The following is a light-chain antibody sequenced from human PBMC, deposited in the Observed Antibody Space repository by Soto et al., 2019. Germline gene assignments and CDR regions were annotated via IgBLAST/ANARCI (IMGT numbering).Light chain of an antibody. CDR2: EAS. CDR3: QQHGSSPIT. CDR1: QRISSN. J-gene: IGKJ5*01. Sequence: EIVMTQSPATLSVSPRERATLSCRASQRISSNLAWYQQRPGQAPRLLISEASSRATGIPDRFSGSGSGTDFTLTIDRLEPEDFAMYYCQQHGSSPITFGQGTRLEIK. V-gene: IGKV3-20*01.